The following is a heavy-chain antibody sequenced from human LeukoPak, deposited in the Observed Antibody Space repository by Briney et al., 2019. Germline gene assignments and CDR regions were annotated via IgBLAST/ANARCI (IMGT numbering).Heavy chain of an antibody. D-gene: IGHD4-17*01. CDR1: GYTFSSDG. CDR3: ARVEGAYGDYDFDY. J-gene: IGHJ4*02. Sequence: SEKVSFTGFGYTFSSDGISWVCHGPGQRRGWMGEISAFNGNINYAQKLQGRVTMTTDTSTSTAYIELRSLRSDDTAVHSCARVEGAYGDYDFDYWGQGTLVTVSS. V-gene: IGHV1-18*01. CDR2: ISAFNGNI.